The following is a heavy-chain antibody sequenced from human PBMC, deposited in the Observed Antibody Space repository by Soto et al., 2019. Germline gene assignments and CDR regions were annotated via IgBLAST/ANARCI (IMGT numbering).Heavy chain of an antibody. V-gene: IGHV4-39*01. CDR3: VSGYPGVGFDY. CDR1: GGSISSSDYY. CDR2: IYYSGSA. D-gene: IGHD5-18*01. Sequence: SETLSLTCTVSGGSISSSDYYWGWIRQPPGKGLEWIGNIYYSGSASYNPSLKSRVTISVDTSKNQVSLKLSSVTAADTAVYICVSGYPGVGFDYGGKGPLVTVSS. J-gene: IGHJ4*02.